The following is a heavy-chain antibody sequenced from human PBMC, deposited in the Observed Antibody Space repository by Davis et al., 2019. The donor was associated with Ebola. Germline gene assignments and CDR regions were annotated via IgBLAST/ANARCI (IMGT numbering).Heavy chain of an antibody. CDR1: GGSISSYY. J-gene: IGHJ6*02. Sequence: PSETLSLTCTVSGGSISSYYWSWIRQPPGKGLEWIGYIYYSGSTNYNPSLKSRVTISVDTSKNQFSLKLSSVTAADTAVYYCARAEGPAGGNYYYGMDVWGQGTTVTVSS. V-gene: IGHV4-59*01. D-gene: IGHD3-16*01. CDR3: ARAEGPAGGNYYYGMDV. CDR2: IYYSGST.